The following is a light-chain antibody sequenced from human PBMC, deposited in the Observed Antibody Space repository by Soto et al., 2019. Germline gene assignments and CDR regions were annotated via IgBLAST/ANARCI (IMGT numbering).Light chain of an antibody. CDR3: QQRSN. CDR2: DAP. J-gene: IGKJ3*01. Sequence: EIVLTQSPATLSLSPGERATLSCRASQSVSSYLAWYQQKPGQAPRLLIYDAPNRATGIPARFSGSGSGTDFTLTISSLEPEDFAVYYCQQRSNFGPGTKVDI. CDR1: QSVSSY. V-gene: IGKV3-11*01.